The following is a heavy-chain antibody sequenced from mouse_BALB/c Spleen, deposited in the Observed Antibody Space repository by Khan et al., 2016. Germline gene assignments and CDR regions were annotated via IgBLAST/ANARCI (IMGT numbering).Heavy chain of an antibody. D-gene: IGHD2-2*01. CDR2: IDPANGNT. CDR3: SRSPYGYWFAY. V-gene: IGHV14-3*02. Sequence: VRLQQSGAELVKPGASVKLSCTATGFNIKDTYINWVKQRPEEGLEWIGRIDPANGNTKYDPKFQGKATITADTSSNTAYLQLSSLTYEDTAVSYCSRSPYGYWFAYWGQGTLVTVSA. CDR1: GFNIKDTY. J-gene: IGHJ3*01.